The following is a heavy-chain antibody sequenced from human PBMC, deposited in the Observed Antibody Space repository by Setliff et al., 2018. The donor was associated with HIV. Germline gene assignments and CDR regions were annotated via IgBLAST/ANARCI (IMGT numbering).Heavy chain of an antibody. J-gene: IGHJ6*03. V-gene: IGHV1-18*04. D-gene: IGHD3-3*01. CDR1: GYTFTSYY. CDR2: ISASKGNT. CDR3: ARDQGFWSGFTYNYYMDV. Sequence: ASVKVSCKASGYTFTSYYMHWVRQAPGQGLEWMGRISASKGNTKYTQDFQGRVTMTTDTSKSTVYMELMSLRSDDTAVYYCARDQGFWSGFTYNYYMDVWGKGTTVTVSS.